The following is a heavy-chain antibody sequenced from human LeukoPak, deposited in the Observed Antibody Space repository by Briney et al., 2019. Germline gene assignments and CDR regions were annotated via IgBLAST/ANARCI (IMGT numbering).Heavy chain of an antibody. D-gene: IGHD3-3*01. CDR2: ISSDGSNK. J-gene: IGHJ4*02. CDR1: GFAFSNYP. CDR3: ARDPTTWGFLAWLDY. Sequence: GGSLRLSCAASGFAFSNYPIHWVRQAPGKGLEWVAFISSDGSNKYYADSVNGRFTISRDNSKNTLYLQMKSLRPEDTAVYYCARDPTTWGFLAWLDYWGQGTLVTVSS. V-gene: IGHV3-30-3*01.